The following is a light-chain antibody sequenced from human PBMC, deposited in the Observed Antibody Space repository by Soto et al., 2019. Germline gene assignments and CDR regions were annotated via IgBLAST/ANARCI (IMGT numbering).Light chain of an antibody. CDR3: CSYAGTYSYV. V-gene: IGLV2-11*01. CDR1: SSDVGAYNY. Sequence: QSVLTQPRSVSGSPGQSVTISRTGTSSDVGAYNYVSWYQQHPGKAPKFMIYDVSKRPSGVPDRFSGSKSGNTASLTISGLQAEDEADYYCCSYAGTYSYVFGTGTKV. CDR2: DVS. J-gene: IGLJ1*01.